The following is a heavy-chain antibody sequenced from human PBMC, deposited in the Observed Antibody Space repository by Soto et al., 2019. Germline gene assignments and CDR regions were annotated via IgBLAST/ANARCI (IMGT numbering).Heavy chain of an antibody. Sequence: QVQLVQSGAEVKKPGSSVKVSCKASGGTFSSYAISWVRQAPGQRHEWMGGIIPIFGTANYAQKLQGRVTITAAEYTCKAHMELSSLRSEDTAVYYCARDTYLRLRGAYYFDYWGQGTLVTVSS. V-gene: IGHV1-69*01. J-gene: IGHJ4*02. D-gene: IGHD3-10*01. CDR1: GGTFSSYA. CDR2: IIPIFGTA. CDR3: ARDTYLRLRGAYYFDY.